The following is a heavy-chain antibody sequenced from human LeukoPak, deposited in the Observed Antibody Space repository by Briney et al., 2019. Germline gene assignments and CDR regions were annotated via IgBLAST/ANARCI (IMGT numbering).Heavy chain of an antibody. Sequence: SETLSLTCIVSGGSFSNYYWNWIRQSPGKGLEWIGYFYHTGSTRYNPSFRSRVTISADTAKNQFSLKLRSVTAADTAVYYCARDEYSFFDYWGQGILVTVPS. CDR1: GGSFSNYY. J-gene: IGHJ4*02. CDR2: FYHTGST. CDR3: ARDEYSFFDY. V-gene: IGHV4-59*01. D-gene: IGHD2/OR15-2a*01.